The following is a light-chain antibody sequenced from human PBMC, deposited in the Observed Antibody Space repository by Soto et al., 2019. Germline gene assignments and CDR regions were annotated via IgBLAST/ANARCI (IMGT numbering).Light chain of an antibody. V-gene: IGKV3-15*01. CDR2: GAS. CDR1: QSISDT. J-gene: IGKJ1*01. Sequence: EIVLTQSPGTLSLSPGERATLSCRASQSISDTLAWYQQKPGQTPRLLIHGASTRAPGFPARFSGSGSGKDFPLTISSLLSVDFAVYYCQKYNNWPWTFGQGTKLDI. CDR3: QKYNNWPWT.